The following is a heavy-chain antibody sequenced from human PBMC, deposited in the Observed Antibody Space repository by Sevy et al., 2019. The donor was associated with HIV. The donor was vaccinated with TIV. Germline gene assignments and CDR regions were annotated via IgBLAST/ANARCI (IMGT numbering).Heavy chain of an antibody. CDR2: IYSGGST. J-gene: IGHJ6*03. CDR1: GFTVSSNY. D-gene: IGHD6-19*01. CDR3: ARETRGIAVAGTLVRYYYYYFDY. V-gene: IGHV3-53*01. Sequence: GGSLRLSCAASGFTVSSNYMSWVRQAPGKGLEWVSVIYSGGSTYYADSVKGRYTISRDNSKSTLYLQMNSLRAEVTVVDYCARETRGIAVAGTLVRYYYYYFDYWGKGTTVTVSS.